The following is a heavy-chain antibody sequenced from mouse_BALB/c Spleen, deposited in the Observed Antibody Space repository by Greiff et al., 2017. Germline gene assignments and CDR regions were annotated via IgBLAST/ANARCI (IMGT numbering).Heavy chain of an antibody. CDR2: SRNKANDYTT. V-gene: IGHV7-1*02. Sequence: EVMLVESGGGLVQPGGSLRLSCATSGFTFSDFYMEWVRQPPGKRLEWIAASRNKANDYTTEYSASVKGRFIVSRDTSQSILYLQMNALRAEDTAIYYCAREPITTVVAGDAMDYWGQGTSVTVSS. J-gene: IGHJ4*01. CDR1: GFTFSDFY. CDR3: AREPITTVVAGDAMDY. D-gene: IGHD1-1*01.